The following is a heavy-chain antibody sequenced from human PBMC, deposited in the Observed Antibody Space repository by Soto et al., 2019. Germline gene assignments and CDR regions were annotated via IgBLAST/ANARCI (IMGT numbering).Heavy chain of an antibody. CDR3: AKTDRKLPLWFTIGDV. CDR1: GFTFSSYG. V-gene: IGHV3-30*18. Sequence: PGGSLRLSCAASGFTFSSYGMHWVRQAPGKGLEWVAVISYDGNNKYYADSVKGRFTISRDNSKNTLYLQMNSLRAEDTAVYYCAKTDRKLPLWFTIGDVWAKGPRSPSP. D-gene: IGHD3-10*01. CDR2: ISYDGNNK. J-gene: IGHJ6*02.